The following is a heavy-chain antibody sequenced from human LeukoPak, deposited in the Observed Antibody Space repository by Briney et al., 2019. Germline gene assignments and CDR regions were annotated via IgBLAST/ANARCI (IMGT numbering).Heavy chain of an antibody. CDR1: GYSFTSYW. V-gene: IGHV5-51*01. Sequence: GESLKISCKGSGYSFTSYWIGWVRQMPGKGLEWMGIIYPGDSDTRYSPSFQGQVTISADKSISTAYLQWSGLKASDTAMYYCARQYDYGGGGYYFDYWGQGTLVTVSS. CDR3: ARQYDYGGGGYYFDY. D-gene: IGHD4-23*01. CDR2: IYPGDSDT. J-gene: IGHJ4*02.